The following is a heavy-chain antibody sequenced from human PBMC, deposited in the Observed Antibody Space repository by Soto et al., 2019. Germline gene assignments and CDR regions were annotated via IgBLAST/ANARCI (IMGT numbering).Heavy chain of an antibody. V-gene: IGHV4-59*01. Sequence: SETLSLTCTVSGGSISSYYWSWIRQPPGKGLEWIGYIYYSGSTNYNPSLKSRVTISVDTSKNQFSRKLSSVTAADAAVYYCSRGSWSGYYSPFDIWGQGTMVTVSS. J-gene: IGHJ3*02. CDR1: GGSISSYY. CDR2: IYYSGST. CDR3: SRGSWSGYYSPFDI. D-gene: IGHD3-3*01.